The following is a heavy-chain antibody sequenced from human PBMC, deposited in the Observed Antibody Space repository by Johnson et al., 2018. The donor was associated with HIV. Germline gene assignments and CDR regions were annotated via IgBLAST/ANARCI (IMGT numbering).Heavy chain of an antibody. V-gene: IGHV3-66*01. D-gene: IGHD6-19*01. CDR1: GVTFSNAW. CDR3: ARDGYSSGWYGNDAFDI. Sequence: VQLVESGGGVVQPGGSLRLSCAASGVTFSNAWMSWVRQAPGKGLEWVSVIYSGGSTYYADSVKGRFTISRDNSKNSLYLQMNSLRAEDTAVYYCARDGYSSGWYGNDAFDIWGQGTMVTVSS. CDR2: IYSGGST. J-gene: IGHJ3*02.